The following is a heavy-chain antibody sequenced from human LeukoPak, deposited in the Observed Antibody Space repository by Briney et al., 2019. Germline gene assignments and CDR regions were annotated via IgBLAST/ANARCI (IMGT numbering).Heavy chain of an antibody. V-gene: IGHV3-49*04. CDR2: IRSKAYGGTT. Sequence: QTGGSLRLSCTASGFTFGDYAMSWVRQAPGKGLEWVGFIRSKAYGGTTEYAASVKGRFTISRDDSKSIAYLQMNSLKTEDTAVYYCTRDRYDFWSGYLIYYYYYMDVWGKGTTVTVSS. D-gene: IGHD3-3*01. CDR1: GFTFGDYA. CDR3: TRDRYDFWSGYLIYYYYYMDV. J-gene: IGHJ6*03.